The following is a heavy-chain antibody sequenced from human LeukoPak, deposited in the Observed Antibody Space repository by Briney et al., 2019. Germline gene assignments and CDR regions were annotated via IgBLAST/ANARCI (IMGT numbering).Heavy chain of an antibody. CDR2: IIPIFGTA. Sequence: SVKVSCKASGGTFSSYAISWVRQAPGQGLEWMGGIIPIFGTANYAQKFQGRVTITTDESASTAYMELSSLRSEDTAVYYCARLSVAGYHFDYWGQGTLVTVSS. CDR3: ARLSVAGYHFDY. CDR1: GGTFSSYA. V-gene: IGHV1-69*05. J-gene: IGHJ4*02. D-gene: IGHD6-19*01.